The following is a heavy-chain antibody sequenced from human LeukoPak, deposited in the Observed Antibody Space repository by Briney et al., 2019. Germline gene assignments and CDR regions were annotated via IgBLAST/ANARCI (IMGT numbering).Heavy chain of an antibody. CDR2: ISWNSGSI. D-gene: IGHD3-10*01. V-gene: IGHV3-9*01. CDR1: GFTFDDYA. Sequence: GGSLRLSCAASGFTFDDYAMHWVRQAPGKGLEWVSGISWNSGSIGYADSVKGRFTISRDNAKNSLYLQMNSLRAEDTALYYCAKDRTMVRGVIGAFDIWGQGTMVTVSS. CDR3: AKDRTMVRGVIGAFDI. J-gene: IGHJ3*02.